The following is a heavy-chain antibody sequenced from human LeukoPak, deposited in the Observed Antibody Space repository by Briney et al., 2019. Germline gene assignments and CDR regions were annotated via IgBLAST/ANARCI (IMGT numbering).Heavy chain of an antibody. Sequence: AAVKVSCKASGYTFTSYDISWVRQAPVQGLEWMGWISAYNGNTNYAQKLQGRLTMTTDTSTSTAYMELRSLRSDDTAVYYCARDSGSYSTLDYWGQGTLVTVSS. D-gene: IGHD1-26*01. J-gene: IGHJ4*02. CDR1: GYTFTSYD. CDR2: ISAYNGNT. V-gene: IGHV1-18*01. CDR3: ARDSGSYSTLDY.